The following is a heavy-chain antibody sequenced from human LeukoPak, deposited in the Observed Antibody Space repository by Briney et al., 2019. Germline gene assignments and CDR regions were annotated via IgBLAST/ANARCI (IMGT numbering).Heavy chain of an antibody. CDR2: ISGSGGST. CDR3: AKDRGYSGYDYLTPFDY. J-gene: IGHJ4*02. V-gene: IGHV3-23*01. D-gene: IGHD5-12*01. CDR1: GFTFSSYG. Sequence: GGSRRLSCAASGFTFSSYGMSWVRQAPGKGLEWVSAISGSGGSTYYADSVKGRFTISRDNSKNTLYLQMNSLRAEDTAVYYCAKDRGYSGYDYLTPFDYWGQGTLVTVSS.